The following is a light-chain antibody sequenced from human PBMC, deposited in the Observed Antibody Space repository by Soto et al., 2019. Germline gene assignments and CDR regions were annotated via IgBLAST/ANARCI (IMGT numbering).Light chain of an antibody. Sequence: EIVLAQSPGTLSLSPGERATLSCKASQSVSSSSLAWYQQKPGQAPRILIYAASSRATGIPDRFSGSGSGTDFSLTISRLEPEDFAVYYCQQYDTSPRTFGQGTKVAI. V-gene: IGKV3-20*01. J-gene: IGKJ1*01. CDR1: QSVSSSS. CDR2: AAS. CDR3: QQYDTSPRT.